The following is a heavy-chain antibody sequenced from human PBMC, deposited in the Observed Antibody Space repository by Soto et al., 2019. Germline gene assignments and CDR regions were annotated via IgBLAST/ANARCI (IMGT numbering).Heavy chain of an antibody. D-gene: IGHD6-13*01. CDR3: ARDVSPGSSSLYLDAFDI. J-gene: IGHJ3*02. V-gene: IGHV3-7*05. CDR2: INRDASKT. Sequence: EVQLEESGGDLVQPGGSLRRSCAASGFTLSAYWMTWVRQAPGKGLDRVANINRDASKTSYLDSLRGRFTSSRDNVGNLLYLQMDSLSADDTALYYCARDVSPGSSSLYLDAFDIWGQGTMVTVSS. CDR1: GFTLSAYW.